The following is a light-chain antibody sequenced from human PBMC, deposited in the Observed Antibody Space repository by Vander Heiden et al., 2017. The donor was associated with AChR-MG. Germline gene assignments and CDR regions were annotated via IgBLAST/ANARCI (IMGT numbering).Light chain of an antibody. CDR2: AAS. Sequence: DIQMTQSPSSLSASVGDRVTITCRASQTITKYVNWYREKPGEAPKLLIYAASSLQSGGALRISGDGYGTDFTLTIRRVQPEDSATYYCQQTDRSPFTFGHGTKVNI. V-gene: IGKV1-39*01. CDR3: QQTDRSPFT. J-gene: IGKJ3*01. CDR1: QTITKY.